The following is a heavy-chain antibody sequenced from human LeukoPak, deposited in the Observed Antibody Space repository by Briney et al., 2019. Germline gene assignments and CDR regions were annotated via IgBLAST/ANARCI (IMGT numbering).Heavy chain of an antibody. CDR2: ISSSGSTI. D-gene: IGHD5-12*01. CDR3: ASLPGGYDPPYYFDY. Sequence: GGSLRLSCAASGFTFSSYAMHWVRQAPGKGLEWVSYISSSGSTIYYADSVKGRFTISRDNAKNSLYLQMNSLRAEDTAVYYCASLPGGYDPPYYFDYWGQGTLVAVSS. V-gene: IGHV3-48*04. J-gene: IGHJ4*02. CDR1: GFTFSSYA.